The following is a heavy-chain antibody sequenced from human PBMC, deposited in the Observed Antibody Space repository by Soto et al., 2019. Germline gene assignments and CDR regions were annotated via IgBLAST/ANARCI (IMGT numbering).Heavy chain of an antibody. V-gene: IGHV6-1*01. J-gene: IGHJ1*01. D-gene: IGHD3-22*01. CDR2: TYYRSKWYN. CDR1: GDSVSSNSAA. Sequence: SQTLSLTCAISGDSVSSNSAAWNRIRQSPSRGLEWLGRTYYRSKWYNDYAVSVKSRITINPDTSKNQFSLQLNSVTPEDTAVYYCARNYYDSSGKYFQHWGQGTLVTVSS. CDR3: ARNYYDSSGKYFQH.